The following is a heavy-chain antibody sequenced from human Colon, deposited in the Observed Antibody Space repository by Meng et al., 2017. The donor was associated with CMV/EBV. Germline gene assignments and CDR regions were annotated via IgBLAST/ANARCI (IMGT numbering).Heavy chain of an antibody. Sequence: YYMHWGRQAPGQGLEWMGIINPSGGSTSYAQKFQGRVTMTRDTSTSTVYMELSSLRSEDTAVYYCASFHCSSTSCYEDYYYYGMDVWGQGTTVTVSS. D-gene: IGHD2-2*01. V-gene: IGHV1-46*01. CDR2: INPSGGST. J-gene: IGHJ6*02. CDR3: ASFHCSSTSCYEDYYYYGMDV. CDR1: YY.